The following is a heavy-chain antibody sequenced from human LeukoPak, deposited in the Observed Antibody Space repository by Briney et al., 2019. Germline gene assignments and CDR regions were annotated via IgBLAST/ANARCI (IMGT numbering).Heavy chain of an antibody. CDR2: ISDDSNYI. J-gene: IGHJ6*02. D-gene: IGHD3-9*01. CDR1: GFTFSDYS. V-gene: IGHV3-21*01. CDR3: ARDHYDILTGYNGMDV. Sequence: GGSLRLSCAASGFTFSDYSMNWVRQAPGKGLEWVSSISDDSNYIYYADSVKGRFTISRDNAKNSLYLQMNSLRAEDTAVYYCARDHYDILTGYNGMDVWGQGTTVTVSS.